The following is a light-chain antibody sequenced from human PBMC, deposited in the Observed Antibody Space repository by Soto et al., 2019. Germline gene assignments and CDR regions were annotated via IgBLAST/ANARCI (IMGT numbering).Light chain of an antibody. CDR3: RHYINSQWT. CDR1: QSVSSTY. CDR2: AAS. J-gene: IGKJ1*01. Sequence: EIVLTQSPGTLSLSPGERATLSCRPSQSVSSTYLDWYQQKPGQAPRLLFYAASSRATGIPDRFSGGASATDFTLTIRRLETEDFAVYYCRHYINSQWTFGQGTKVEIK. V-gene: IGKV3-20*01.